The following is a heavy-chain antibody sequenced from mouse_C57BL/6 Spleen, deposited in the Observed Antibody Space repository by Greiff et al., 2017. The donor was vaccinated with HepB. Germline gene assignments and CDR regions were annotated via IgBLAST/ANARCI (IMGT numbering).Heavy chain of an antibody. CDR3: TNYDYEWFAY. V-gene: IGHV14-1*01. Sequence: VQLQQPGAELVRPGASVKLSCTASGFNIKDYYMHWVKQRPEQGLEWIGRIDPEDGDTEDAPKFQGKATMTADTSSNTAYLQLSSLTSEDTAVYYCTNYDYEWFAYWGQGTLVTVSA. J-gene: IGHJ3*01. D-gene: IGHD2-4*01. CDR2: IDPEDGDT. CDR1: GFNIKDYY.